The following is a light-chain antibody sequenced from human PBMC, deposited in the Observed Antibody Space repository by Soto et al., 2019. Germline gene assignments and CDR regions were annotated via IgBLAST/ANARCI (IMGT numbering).Light chain of an antibody. J-gene: IGLJ3*02. CDR3: QTWGTGIWV. V-gene: IGLV4-69*01. Sequence: QLVLTQSPSASASLGASVKLTCTLSSEHSIYAIAWHQQQPEKGPRYLMKLNNDGSHIKGDGIPDRFSGSSSGAERYLTISSLQSEDEADYYCQTWGTGIWVFGGGTKVTVL. CDR2: LNNDGSH. CDR1: SEHSIYA.